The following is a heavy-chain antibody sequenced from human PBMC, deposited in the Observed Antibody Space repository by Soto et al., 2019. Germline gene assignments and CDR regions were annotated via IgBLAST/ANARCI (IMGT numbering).Heavy chain of an antibody. J-gene: IGHJ6*02. CDR2: IYYSGST. D-gene: IGHD2-15*01. Sequence: PSETLSLTCTVSGGSISSYYWSWFRRPPGKGLEWIGYIYYSGSTNYNPSLKSRVTISVDTSKSQFSLKLSSVTAADTAVYYCARHSGGYYYYGMDVWGQGTTVT. V-gene: IGHV4-59*08. CDR1: GGSISSYY. CDR3: ARHSGGYYYYGMDV.